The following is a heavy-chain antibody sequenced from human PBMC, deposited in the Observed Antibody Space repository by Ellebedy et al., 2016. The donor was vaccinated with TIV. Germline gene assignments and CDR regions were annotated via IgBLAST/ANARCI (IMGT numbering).Heavy chain of an antibody. CDR1: GVSFSGSY. D-gene: IGHD2/OR15-2a*01. CDR3: ARGLGGGEYFDF. Sequence: MPSETLSLTCAVYGVSFSGSYWSWIRRPPGKGLEWIGEINHRVGTNSNPSLKSRVTISLDTSKNQFYLKLTSVSAADTADYFCARGLGGGEYFDFWGQGTPVTVSS. V-gene: IGHV4-34*01. J-gene: IGHJ4*02. CDR2: INHRVGT.